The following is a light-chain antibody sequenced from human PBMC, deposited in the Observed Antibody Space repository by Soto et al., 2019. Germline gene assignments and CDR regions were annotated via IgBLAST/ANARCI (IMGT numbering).Light chain of an antibody. CDR1: GTDVGQYNY. V-gene: IGLV2-8*02. Sequence: QSVLTQPPSASRSPGQSVTISCTGAGTDVGQYNYVSWYQQHPGKAPKLLTHHVSRRPSGVPARFSGSKSGNTASLTVSGLQTEDEADYYCSSYTSSSTLVFGTGTKVTVL. J-gene: IGLJ1*01. CDR2: HVS. CDR3: SSYTSSSTLV.